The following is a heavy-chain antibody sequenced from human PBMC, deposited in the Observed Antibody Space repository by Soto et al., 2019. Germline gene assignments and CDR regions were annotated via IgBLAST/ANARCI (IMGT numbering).Heavy chain of an antibody. CDR3: AKAIAAGVYFDY. Sequence: EVQLLESGGGLVQPGGSLRLSCAASGFTFSSYAMSWVRQAPGKGLEWVSAISGSGGSTYYADSVKGRFTISRDNSKNTLLLQMNSLRAEDTAVYYCAKAIAAGVYFDYWGQGTLVTVSS. J-gene: IGHJ4*02. D-gene: IGHD6-13*01. CDR1: GFTFSSYA. V-gene: IGHV3-23*01. CDR2: ISGSGGST.